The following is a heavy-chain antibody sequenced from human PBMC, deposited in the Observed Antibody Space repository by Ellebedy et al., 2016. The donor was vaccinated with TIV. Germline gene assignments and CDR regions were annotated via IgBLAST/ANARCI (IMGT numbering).Heavy chain of an antibody. CDR1: GFTFSSFA. CDR3: AKSHDSSGYHYIGAFDI. V-gene: IGHV3-23*01. Sequence: GGSLRLSCAASGFTFSSFAMSWVRQAPGKGLEWVSVISGGGGNTEYADSVKGRLTISRDNSKNTLNLQMNTLRAEDTALYYCAKSHDSSGYHYIGAFDIWGQGTTVTVSS. J-gene: IGHJ3*02. CDR2: ISGGGGNT. D-gene: IGHD3-22*01.